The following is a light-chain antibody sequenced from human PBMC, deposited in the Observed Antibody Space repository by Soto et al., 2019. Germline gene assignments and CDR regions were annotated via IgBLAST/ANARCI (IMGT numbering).Light chain of an antibody. V-gene: IGKV3-20*01. J-gene: IGKJ2*01. Sequence: EIVLTQSPGTLSLSPGERATLSCRASQSVSSTYLAWYHQKPGQAPRLLIYGASSRATGIPDRFSGSGSGTDFPLTISRLEPEDFAVYSCQLYGSSPPKYTFGQGTKLEIK. CDR1: QSVSSTY. CDR3: QLYGSSPPKYT. CDR2: GAS.